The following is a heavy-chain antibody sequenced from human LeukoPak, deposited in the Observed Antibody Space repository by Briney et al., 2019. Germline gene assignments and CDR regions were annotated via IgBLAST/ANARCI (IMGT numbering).Heavy chain of an antibody. CDR1: GFTFSSSG. V-gene: IGHV3-33*01. Sequence: GGSLRLSYAASGFTFSSSGMHWVRHAPGKGLEWVAVIWYNGSKEKYADSVKGRFTISRDNSINTVYLQMNSLRAEDTAVYYCARDGGYSYGNQIDYWGQGTLVTVSS. J-gene: IGHJ4*02. CDR3: ARDGGYSYGNQIDY. D-gene: IGHD5-12*01. CDR2: IWYNGSKE.